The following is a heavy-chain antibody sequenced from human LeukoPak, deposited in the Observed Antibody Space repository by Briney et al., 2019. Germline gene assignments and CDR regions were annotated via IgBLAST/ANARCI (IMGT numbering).Heavy chain of an antibody. J-gene: IGHJ6*04. D-gene: IGHD2-2*01. Sequence: PGTSPRLSCAASGFTFNNFAMHWVRQAPGKGLEWVAVISIDGAKTYSADSVKGRFTISRDNSKKTLYPKMNTVRAEDTAVYYCAKGEGGSSSWYDFYDYGMDVWGKGTTVTVSS. V-gene: IGHV3-30*18. CDR3: AKGEGGSSSWYDFYDYGMDV. CDR2: ISIDGAKT. CDR1: GFTFNNFA.